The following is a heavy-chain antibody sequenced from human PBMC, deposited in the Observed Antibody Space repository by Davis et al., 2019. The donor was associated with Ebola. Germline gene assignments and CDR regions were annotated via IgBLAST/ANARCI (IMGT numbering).Heavy chain of an antibody. J-gene: IGHJ3*02. CDR1: GGSISSYY. V-gene: IGHV4-59*08. Sequence: PSETLSLTCTVSGGSISSYYWSWIRQPPGKGLEWIGYIFYSGSTNYNPSLKSRVTISVDTSKNQFSLKLSSVTAADTAVYYRARRRAGDAFDIWGQGTMVTVSS. D-gene: IGHD6-13*01. CDR2: IFYSGST. CDR3: ARRRAGDAFDI.